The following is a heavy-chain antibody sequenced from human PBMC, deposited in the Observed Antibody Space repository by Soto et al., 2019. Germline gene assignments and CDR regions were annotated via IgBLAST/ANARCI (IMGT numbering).Heavy chain of an antibody. Sequence: GGSLRLSCAASGFTFSSFAMSWVRQAPGKGLKWVSAISGSGGSTYYADSVKGRFTISRDNSKNTLYLQMNSLRAEDTAVYYCAKDPELWFGELFFMKPSFDYWGQGTLVTVSS. CDR3: AKDPELWFGELFFMKPSFDY. V-gene: IGHV3-23*01. CDR1: GFTFSSFA. J-gene: IGHJ4*02. D-gene: IGHD3-10*01. CDR2: ISGSGGST.